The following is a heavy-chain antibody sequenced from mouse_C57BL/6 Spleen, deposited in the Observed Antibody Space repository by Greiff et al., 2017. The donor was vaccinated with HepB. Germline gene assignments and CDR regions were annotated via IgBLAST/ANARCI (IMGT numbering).Heavy chain of an antibody. D-gene: IGHD4-1*01. J-gene: IGHJ1*03. V-gene: IGHV1-82*01. CDR1: GYAFSSSW. CDR2: IYPGDGDT. Sequence: QVQLQQSGPELVKPGASVKISCKASGYAFSSSWMNWVKQRPGKGLEWIGRIYPGDGDTNYNGKFKGKATLTADKSSSTAYMQLSSLTSEDSAVYFGAKLGLGWYFDVWGTGTTVTVSS. CDR3: AKLGLGWYFDV.